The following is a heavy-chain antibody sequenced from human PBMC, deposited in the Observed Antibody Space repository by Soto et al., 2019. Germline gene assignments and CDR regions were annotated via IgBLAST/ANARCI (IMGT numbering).Heavy chain of an antibody. CDR3: ARVGVVITTGTWYGAFDI. J-gene: IGHJ3*02. V-gene: IGHV3-30-3*01. Sequence: QVQLVESGGGVVQPGRSLRLSCAASGFTFSSYAMHWVRQAPGKGLEWVAVISYDGSNKYYADSVKGRFTISRDNSKNTLYLQMNSLRAEDTAVYYCARVGVVITTGTWYGAFDIWGQGTMVTVSS. CDR2: ISYDGSNK. CDR1: GFTFSSYA. D-gene: IGHD3-22*01.